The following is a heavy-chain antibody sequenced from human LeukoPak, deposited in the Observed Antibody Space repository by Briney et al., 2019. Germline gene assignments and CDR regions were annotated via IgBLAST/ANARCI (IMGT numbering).Heavy chain of an antibody. J-gene: IGHJ4*02. CDR2: ISGSGGST. Sequence: PGGSLRLSCAASGFTFSSYAMSWVRQAPGKGLEWVSAISGSGGSTYHADSVKGRLTISRDNSKNTLYLQMNSLEDDDTAVYYCSKGSAVVRPYYFDCWGQGILVTVSS. CDR3: SKGSAVVRPYYFDC. D-gene: IGHD2-2*01. V-gene: IGHV3-23*01. CDR1: GFTFSSYA.